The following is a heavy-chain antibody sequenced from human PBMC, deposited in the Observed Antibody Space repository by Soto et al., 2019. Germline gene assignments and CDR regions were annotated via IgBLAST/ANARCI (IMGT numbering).Heavy chain of an antibody. CDR3: ARGGNENYYYYYGMDV. D-gene: IGHD5-12*01. Sequence: ETLSLTCTVSGGSISSYYWSWIRQPPGKGLEWIGYIYYSGSTNYNPSLKSRVTISVDTSKNQFSLKLSSVTAADTAVYYCARGGNENYYYYYGMDVWGQGTTVTVSS. V-gene: IGHV4-59*01. J-gene: IGHJ6*02. CDR1: GGSISSYY. CDR2: IYYSGST.